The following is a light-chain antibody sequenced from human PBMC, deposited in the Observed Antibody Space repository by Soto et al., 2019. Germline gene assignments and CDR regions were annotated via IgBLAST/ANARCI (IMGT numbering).Light chain of an antibody. Sequence: QSVLTQPPSVSGAPGQRVTISCTGSRSNIGAGYDVHWYQQLPGTAPKLLIHGDSNRPSGVPDRFSGSKSGTSASLAITGLQAEDEADYYCQSYDSCLSVLDVFGTGTKLTVL. V-gene: IGLV1-40*01. CDR2: GDS. CDR3: QSYDSCLSVLDV. J-gene: IGLJ1*01. CDR1: RSNIGAGYD.